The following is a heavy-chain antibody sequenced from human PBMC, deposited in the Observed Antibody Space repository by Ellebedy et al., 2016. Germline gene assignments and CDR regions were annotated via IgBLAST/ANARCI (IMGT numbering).Heavy chain of an antibody. Sequence: SGPTLVKPTQTLTLTCTFSGFSLRTSGAGVAWIRQAPGAALEWLSLIYWDGSQDYRPSLRTRITVTEDTARDRAILTLPNADPTDTATYFCAHVRRYTSYNQINVRFDAWGPGITVTVSS. J-gene: IGHJ5*02. CDR3: AHVRRYTSYNQINVRFDA. V-gene: IGHV2-5*02. D-gene: IGHD3-9*01. CDR1: GFSLRTSGAG. CDR2: IYWDGSQ.